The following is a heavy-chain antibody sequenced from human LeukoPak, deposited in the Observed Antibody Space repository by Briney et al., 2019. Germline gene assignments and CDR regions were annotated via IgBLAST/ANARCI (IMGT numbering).Heavy chain of an antibody. Sequence: SETLSLTCTVSGVSISSYYWSWIRQPPGKGLEWIGYIYYSGSTNYNPSLKSRVTISVDTSKNQFSLKLSSVTAADTAVYYCARSTMMVVVGAFDIWGQGTMVTVSS. CDR2: IYYSGST. V-gene: IGHV4-59*01. CDR3: ARSTMMVVVGAFDI. CDR1: GVSISSYY. J-gene: IGHJ3*02. D-gene: IGHD3-22*01.